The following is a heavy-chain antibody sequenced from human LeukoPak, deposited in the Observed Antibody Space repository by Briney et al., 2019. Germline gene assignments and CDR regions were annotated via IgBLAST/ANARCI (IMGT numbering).Heavy chain of an antibody. CDR1: GYTFTSYG. CDR2: ISLANGNT. D-gene: IGHD6-13*01. Sequence: AAVKVSCKASGYTFTSYGISWVRQAPGQGLERVGWISLANGNTNYAQKLQGRVTMTTDTSTSTAYMELRSLISDDTAVYYCARDGSSSWYNLWGQGTLVTVSS. J-gene: IGHJ4*02. V-gene: IGHV1-18*01. CDR3: ARDGSSSWYNL.